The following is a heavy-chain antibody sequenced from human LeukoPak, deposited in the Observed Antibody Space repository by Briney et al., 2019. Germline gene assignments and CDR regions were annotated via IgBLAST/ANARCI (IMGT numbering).Heavy chain of an antibody. CDR1: GFTLSSYS. D-gene: IGHD3-10*01. CDR3: ARVVSGSGGYYNSWFDY. CDR2: ISSSGGNT. Sequence: PGGSLRLSCAASGFTLSSYSMSWVRQAPGKGLEWVSSISSSGGNTYYADSVKGRFTISRDNSKNTLFLQMNSLRAEDTAVYYCARVVSGSGGYYNSWFDYWGQGNLVTVSS. V-gene: IGHV3-23*01. J-gene: IGHJ4*02.